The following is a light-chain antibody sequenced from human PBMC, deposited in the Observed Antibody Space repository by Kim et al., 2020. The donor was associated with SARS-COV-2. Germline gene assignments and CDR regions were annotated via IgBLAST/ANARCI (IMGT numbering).Light chain of an antibody. CDR3: QQLNRYPST. CDR1: QGISRD. CDR2: TAS. Sequence: ASGGDRVTITCRASQGISRDLAWYQQKAGTAPKLLIYTASTLQSGVPSRFSGSGSGTDFTLTISSLQPEDVATYYCQQLNRYPSTFGQGTRLAIK. V-gene: IGKV1-9*01. J-gene: IGKJ5*01.